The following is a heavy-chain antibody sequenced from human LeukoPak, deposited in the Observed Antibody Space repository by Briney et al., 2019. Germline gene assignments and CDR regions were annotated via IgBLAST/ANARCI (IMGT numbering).Heavy chain of an antibody. CDR3: ARGVRPVYYYYMDV. J-gene: IGHJ6*03. D-gene: IGHD2-8*01. CDR2: INHSGST. Sequence: LETLSLTCAVYGGSFSGYYWSWIRQPPGKGLEWIGEINHSGSTNYNPSLKSRVTISVDTSKNQFSLKLSSVTAADTAVYYCARGVRPVYYYYMDVWGKGTTVTVSS. CDR1: GGSFSGYY. V-gene: IGHV4-34*01.